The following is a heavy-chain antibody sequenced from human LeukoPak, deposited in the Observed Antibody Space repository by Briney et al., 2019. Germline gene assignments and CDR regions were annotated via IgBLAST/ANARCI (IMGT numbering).Heavy chain of an antibody. CDR2: ISYDGSNK. V-gene: IGHV3-30*03. J-gene: IGHJ2*01. CDR1: GFTFSSYG. Sequence: PGRSLRLSCAASGFTFSSYGMHWVRQAPGKGLEWVAVISYDGSNKYYADSVKGRFTISRDNSKNTLYLQMNSLRAEDTAVYYCARGYSGYDTPEWFDLWGRGTLVTVSS. D-gene: IGHD5-12*01. CDR3: ARGYSGYDTPEWFDL.